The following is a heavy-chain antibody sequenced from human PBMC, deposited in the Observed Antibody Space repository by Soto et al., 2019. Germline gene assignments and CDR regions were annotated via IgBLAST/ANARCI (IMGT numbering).Heavy chain of an antibody. Sequence: SETLSLTCAVYGGSFSGYFWNWIRQTPGKGLEWIGKVNHNGRNNYNPSLKSRVTISLDMSKNQSSLKLTSVTAADTAVYYCARGGSSDWQVAFDFWGQGTMVTVSS. D-gene: IGHD6-19*01. V-gene: IGHV4-34*01. CDR3: ARGGSSDWQVAFDF. CDR1: GGSFSGYF. CDR2: VNHNGRN. J-gene: IGHJ3*01.